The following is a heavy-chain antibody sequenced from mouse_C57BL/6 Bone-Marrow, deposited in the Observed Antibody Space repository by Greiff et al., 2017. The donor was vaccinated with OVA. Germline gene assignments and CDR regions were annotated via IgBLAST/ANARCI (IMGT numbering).Heavy chain of an antibody. D-gene: IGHD1-1*01. Sequence: QVQLQQPGAELVKPGASVKMSCKASGYTFTSYWIPWVKQRPGQGLEWIGDIYPGSGSTNYNEKFKSKATLTVDPSSSTAYMQLSSLTSEDSAVYYCITTVVSTSDWYFCVWGTGTTVTVSS. J-gene: IGHJ1*03. V-gene: IGHV1-55*01. CDR3: ITTVVSTSDWYFCV. CDR2: IYPGSGST. CDR1: GYTFTSYW.